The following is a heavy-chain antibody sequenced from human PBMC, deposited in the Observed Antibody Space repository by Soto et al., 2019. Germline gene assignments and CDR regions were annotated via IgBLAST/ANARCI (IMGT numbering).Heavy chain of an antibody. J-gene: IGHJ5*02. CDR3: ARFGRMGVHH. CDR1: GASFSEYY. V-gene: IGHV4-34*01. Sequence: QVHLQQWGAGLLKPSETLSLSCTVSGASFSEYYWSWSRHPPGKGLEWIGETNHRGVTHYNRSLKSRVTISVETSKNQFSLRLSSVTAADTGVYYCARFGRMGVHHWGPGTRVIVSS. CDR2: TNHRGVT. D-gene: IGHD3-16*01.